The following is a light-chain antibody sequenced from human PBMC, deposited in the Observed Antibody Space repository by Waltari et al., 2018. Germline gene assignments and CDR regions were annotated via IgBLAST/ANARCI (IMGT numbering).Light chain of an antibody. CDR2: EVN. V-gene: IGLV2-23*02. Sequence: QSALTQPASVSGSPGQSITISCTGTSSDVARYNFVSWYQQHPGKAPQLIIYEVNKRPSGVSNRLSGSKSGNTASLTISGLQAEDESDYYCCSYAGRSTWVFGGGTKVTVL. J-gene: IGLJ3*02. CDR1: SSDVARYNF. CDR3: CSYAGRSTWV.